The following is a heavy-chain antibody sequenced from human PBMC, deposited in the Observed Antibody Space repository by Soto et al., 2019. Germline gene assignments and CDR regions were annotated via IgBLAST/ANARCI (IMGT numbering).Heavy chain of an antibody. Sequence: QVHLVQSGAEVKKPGASVKVSCKGSGYGFTTYGITWVRQAPGQGLEWMAWISAHNGNTNYAQKLQGRVTVTRDTCTSTAYMELRSVRSDDTAVYYCARGRYGDYWGQGALVTVSS. CDR2: ISAHNGNT. J-gene: IGHJ4*02. CDR3: ARGRYGDY. D-gene: IGHD1-1*01. V-gene: IGHV1-18*01. CDR1: GYGFTTYG.